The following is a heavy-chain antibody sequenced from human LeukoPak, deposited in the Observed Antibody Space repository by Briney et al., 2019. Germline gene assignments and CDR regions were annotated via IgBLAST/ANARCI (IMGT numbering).Heavy chain of an antibody. CDR1: GFTFSNYW. CDR2: IKEDGSEK. J-gene: IGHJ4*02. Sequence: GGSLRLSCAASGFTFSNYWMSWVRQAPGKGLEWVANIKEDGSEKYYVDSVKGRFTISRDNAKNSLSLQVNSLRAEDTAVYYCARGQSSGWFDTPGLFDYWGQGTLVTVSS. D-gene: IGHD6-19*01. V-gene: IGHV3-7*01. CDR3: ARGQSSGWFDTPGLFDY.